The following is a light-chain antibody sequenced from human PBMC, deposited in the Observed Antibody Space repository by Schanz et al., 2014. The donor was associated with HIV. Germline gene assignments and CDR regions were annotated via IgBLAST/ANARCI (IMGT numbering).Light chain of an antibody. CDR1: RSNIGAGNG. CDR2: DDN. Sequence: QSVLTQPPSVSGAPGQRVTISCTGSRSNIGAGNGVNWYQQVPGTAPKLLIFDDNSRPSGVPDRFSGSKSGTSASLAITGLQAEDEADYYCSSYGGNNNLVFGGGTKLTVL. V-gene: IGLV1-40*01. J-gene: IGLJ2*01. CDR3: SSYGGNNNLV.